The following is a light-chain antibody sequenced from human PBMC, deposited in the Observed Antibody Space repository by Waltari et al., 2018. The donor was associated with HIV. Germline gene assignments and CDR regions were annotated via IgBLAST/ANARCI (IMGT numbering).Light chain of an antibody. CDR1: PSISSW. V-gene: IGKV1-5*03. Sequence: DIQMTQSPSTLSASVGDRVTITFRASPSISSWLAWYQQKPGKAPKLLIYKASTLESGVPSRFSGSGSGTEFTLTISSLQPDDFATYYCQQYNRYSTFGQGTKVEIK. CDR2: KAS. CDR3: QQYNRYST. J-gene: IGKJ1*01.